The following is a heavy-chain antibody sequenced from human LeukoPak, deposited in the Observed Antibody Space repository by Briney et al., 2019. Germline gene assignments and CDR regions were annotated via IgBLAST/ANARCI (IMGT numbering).Heavy chain of an antibody. CDR1: GHTFTSYG. CDR3: ARVYFQETTTMVRGVIQTGDY. J-gene: IGHJ4*02. Sequence: ASVKVSCKASGHTFTSYGISWVRQAPGQGLEWMGWISAYNGNTNYAQKLQGRVTMTTDTSTSTAYMELRSLRSDDTAVYYCARVYFQETTTMVRGVIQTGDYWGQGTLVTVSS. CDR2: ISAYNGNT. V-gene: IGHV1-18*01. D-gene: IGHD3-10*01.